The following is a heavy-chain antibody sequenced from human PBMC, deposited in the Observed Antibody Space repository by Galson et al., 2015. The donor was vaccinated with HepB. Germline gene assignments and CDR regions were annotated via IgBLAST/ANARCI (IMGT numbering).Heavy chain of an antibody. CDR2: IYYSGST. D-gene: IGHD1-1*01. V-gene: IGHV4-59*01. Sequence: LSLTCTVSGGSISSYYWSWIRQPPGKGLEWLGYIYYSGSTNYNPSLKSRVTISVDTSKNQFSLKLSSVTAADTAVYYCASLNKEENEGAFDIWGQGTMVTVSS. CDR3: ASLNKEENEGAFDI. J-gene: IGHJ3*02. CDR1: GGSISSYY.